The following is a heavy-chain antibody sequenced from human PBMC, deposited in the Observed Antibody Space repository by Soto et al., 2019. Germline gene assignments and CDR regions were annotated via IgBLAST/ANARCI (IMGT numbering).Heavy chain of an antibody. CDR1: GGSFSAYY. CDR2: INHSEST. V-gene: IGHV4-34*01. D-gene: IGHD2-2*01. J-gene: IGHJ6*02. Sequence: SETLSLTCAVYGGSFSAYYWSWIRQPPGKGLEWIGEINHSESTNYSPSLESRVTISVDTSKNQFSLKVTSVTAADTALYYCARQGGYCSSTNCYGYYAMDVWGQGTTVTVSS. CDR3: ARQGGYCSSTNCYGYYAMDV.